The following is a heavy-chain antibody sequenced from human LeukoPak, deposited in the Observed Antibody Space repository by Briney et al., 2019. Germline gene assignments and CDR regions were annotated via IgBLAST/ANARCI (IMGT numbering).Heavy chain of an antibody. CDR2: INPNSGGT. V-gene: IGHV1-2*02. CDR1: RYISTGYY. Sequence: GASVKVSCKGSRYISTGYYIHWVRQAPGQGLEWMGWINPNSGGTNYAQKFQGRVTMTRDTSISTVYMELSRLRSDDTAVYYCASSSVGALGYWGQGTLVTVSS. J-gene: IGHJ4*02. D-gene: IGHD1-26*01. CDR3: ASSSVGALGY.